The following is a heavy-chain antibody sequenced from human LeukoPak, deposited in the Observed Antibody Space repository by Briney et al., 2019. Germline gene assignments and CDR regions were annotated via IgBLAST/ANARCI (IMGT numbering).Heavy chain of an antibody. J-gene: IGHJ4*02. CDR2: ISYDGSNK. V-gene: IGHV3-30-3*01. D-gene: IGHD2-21*01. CDR3: ANYDRLFRGFEY. CDR1: GFTFRSYA. Sequence: GGSLRLSCAASGFTFRSYAMHWVRQAPGKGLEWVAVISYDGSNKYYADSVKGRFTISRDNSKKTLYLQMNSLRAEDTAVYYCANYDRLFRGFEYWGQGTLVTVSS.